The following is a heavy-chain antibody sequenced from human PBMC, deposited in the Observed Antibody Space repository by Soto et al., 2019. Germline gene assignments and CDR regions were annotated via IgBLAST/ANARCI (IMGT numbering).Heavy chain of an antibody. J-gene: IGHJ3*01. V-gene: IGHV4-4*02. D-gene: IGHD1-20*01. CDR2: ISHSGTS. CDR3: ARVVLSITRGAFDA. CDR1: GGSISSSHW. Sequence: QVQLQESGPGLVKPSGTLSLTCAVSGGSISSSHWWTWVRQSPGKGLEYIGEISHSGTSNPNPSLKSRVTLSVDRSKNHFSLTLTSVTAADTAVYYCARVVLSITRGAFDAWGQGTPVSVSS.